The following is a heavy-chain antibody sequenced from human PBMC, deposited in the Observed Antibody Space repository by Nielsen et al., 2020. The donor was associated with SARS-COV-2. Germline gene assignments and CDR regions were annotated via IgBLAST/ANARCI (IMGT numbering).Heavy chain of an antibody. Sequence: SETLSLTCTVYGGSFSGYYWSWIRQPPGKGLEWIGEINHSGSTNYNPSLKSRVTMSVDTSKNQFSLKLSSLTAADTGVYYCARMGRGYGYFDYGGQGALVTVSS. J-gene: IGHJ4*02. CDR1: GGSFSGYY. CDR2: INHSGST. V-gene: IGHV4-34*01. CDR3: ARMGRGYGYFDY. D-gene: IGHD5-18*01.